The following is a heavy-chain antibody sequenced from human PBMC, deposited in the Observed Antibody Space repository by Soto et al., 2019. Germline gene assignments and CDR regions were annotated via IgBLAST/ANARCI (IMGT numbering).Heavy chain of an antibody. CDR2: MNPNSGNT. Sequence: SSVKVSCKASVYTFTSYDINWVRQATGQGLEWMGWMNPNSGNTVYAQRFQGRVTMTRNTSISTAYMELSSLRSEDTAVYYCARERNWFDPWGQGTLVTVS. J-gene: IGHJ5*02. V-gene: IGHV1-8*01. CDR1: VYTFTSYD. CDR3: ARERNWFDP.